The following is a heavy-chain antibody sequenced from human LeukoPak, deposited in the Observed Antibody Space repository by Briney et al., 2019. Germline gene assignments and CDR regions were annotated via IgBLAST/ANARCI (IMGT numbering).Heavy chain of an antibody. CDR2: IDYIGST. D-gene: IGHD1-26*01. CDR3: ARDRRRELLHAFDI. Sequence: SETLSLTCTVSGGTISRYYWSWIRQPPGKGLEWIAYIDYIGSTNYNPSLKSRLTISLDASKNQFSLKLSSVTAADTAVYYCARDRRRELLHAFDIWGQGTMVTVS. CDR1: GGTISRYY. V-gene: IGHV4-59*01. J-gene: IGHJ3*02.